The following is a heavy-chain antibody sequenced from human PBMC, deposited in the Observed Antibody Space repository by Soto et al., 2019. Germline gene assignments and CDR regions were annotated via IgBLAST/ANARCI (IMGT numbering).Heavy chain of an antibody. D-gene: IGHD1-26*01. J-gene: IGHJ6*02. Sequence: ASVKVSCKVSGYTLTELSMHWVRQAPGKGLEWMGGFDPEDGETIYAQKFQGRVTMTEDTSTDTAYMVLSSLRSEDTAVYYCATPPAGWELGGGMDVWGQGTTVTVSS. CDR3: ATPPAGWELGGGMDV. CDR2: FDPEDGET. CDR1: GYTLTELS. V-gene: IGHV1-24*01.